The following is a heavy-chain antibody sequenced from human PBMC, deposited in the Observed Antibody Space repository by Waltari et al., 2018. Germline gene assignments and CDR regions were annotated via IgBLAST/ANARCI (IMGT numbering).Heavy chain of an antibody. CDR3: ARKAGSGYPYGPFYYDN. CDR1: GFRFGDYW. D-gene: IGHD5-12*01. V-gene: IGHV3-74*01. Sequence: EVHLAESGGGVVQPGGSLRLSCTGSGFRFGDYWMPWVRQAPGKGLEWGSGRNVDGGYISDGDSVKGRFTISRDNAKNTVFLQLNSLRADDTAVYFCARKAGSGYPYGPFYYDNWGQGTLVTVSS. CDR2: RNVDGGYI. J-gene: IGHJ4*02.